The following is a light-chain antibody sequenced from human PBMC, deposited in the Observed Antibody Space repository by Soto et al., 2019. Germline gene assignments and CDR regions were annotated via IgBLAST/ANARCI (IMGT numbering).Light chain of an antibody. V-gene: IGLV3-21*04. Sequence: SYELTQPPSVSVAPEKTATITCGGNNIGNKRVHWYRQKPGQAPVLVISYDSDRPSGIPERFTGSNSGNTATLTIRRVEAGDEADYYCQVWDIMTNNDVFGSGTKLPVL. J-gene: IGLJ1*01. CDR2: YDS. CDR1: NIGNKR. CDR3: QVWDIMTNNDV.